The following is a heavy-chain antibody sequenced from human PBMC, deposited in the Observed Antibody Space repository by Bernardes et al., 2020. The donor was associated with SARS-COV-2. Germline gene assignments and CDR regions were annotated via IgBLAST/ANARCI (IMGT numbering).Heavy chain of an antibody. J-gene: IGHJ6*02. CDR1: GFTFSSYA. V-gene: IGHV3-64D*06. CDR3: VKEGVVVPAAIYSAPYYYYGMDV. D-gene: IGHD2-2*01. CDR2: ISSNGGST. Sequence: GGSLRLSCSASGFTFSSYAMHWVRQAPGKGLEYVSAISSNGGSTYYADSVKGRFTISRDNSKNTLYLQMSSLRAEDTAVYYCVKEGVVVPAAIYSAPYYYYGMDVWGQGTTVTVSS.